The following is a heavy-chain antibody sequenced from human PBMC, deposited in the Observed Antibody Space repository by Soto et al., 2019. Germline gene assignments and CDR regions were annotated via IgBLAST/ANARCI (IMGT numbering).Heavy chain of an antibody. J-gene: IGHJ4*02. V-gene: IGHV4-31*03. CDR1: GGSISSGGYY. CDR2: IYYSGST. Sequence: QVQLQESGPGLVKPSQTLSLTCTVSGGSISSGGYYWSWIRQHPGKGLEWIGYIYYSGSTYYNPSLKSRVSISVDTSKNQLSLKLSSVTAADTAVYYCARGRRAYYDSSGPRIDYWGQGTLVTVSS. CDR3: ARGRRAYYDSSGPRIDY. D-gene: IGHD3-22*01.